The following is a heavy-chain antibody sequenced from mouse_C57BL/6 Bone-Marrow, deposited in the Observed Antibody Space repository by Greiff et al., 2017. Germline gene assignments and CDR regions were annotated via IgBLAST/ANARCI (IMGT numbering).Heavy chain of an antibody. V-gene: IGHV1-54*01. J-gene: IGHJ4*01. CDR2: INPGSGGT. D-gene: IGHD2-3*01. Sequence: LQESGAELVRPGTSVKVSCKASGYAFTNYLIEWVKQRPGQGLEWIGVINPGSGGTNYNEKFKGKATLTADKSSSTAYMQLSSLTSEDSAVYFCARRLLPYAMDYWGQGTSVTVSS. CDR3: ARRLLPYAMDY. CDR1: GYAFTNYL.